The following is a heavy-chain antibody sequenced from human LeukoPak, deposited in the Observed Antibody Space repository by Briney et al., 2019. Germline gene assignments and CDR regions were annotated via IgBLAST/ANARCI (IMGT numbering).Heavy chain of an antibody. J-gene: IGHJ6*03. CDR3: ARLLYSNFDYMDV. Sequence: PSETLSLTCTVSGGSISSYYWSWIRQPPGKGLEWIGYIYYSGSTNYNPSLKSRVTISVDTSKNQFSLHLNSVTPEDTAVYYCARLLYSNFDYMDVWGKGTTVTVSS. V-gene: IGHV4-59*12. CDR1: GGSISSYY. D-gene: IGHD4-11*01. CDR2: IYYSGST.